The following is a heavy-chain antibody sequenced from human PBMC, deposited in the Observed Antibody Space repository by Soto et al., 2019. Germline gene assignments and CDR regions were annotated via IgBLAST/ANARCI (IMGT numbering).Heavy chain of an antibody. CDR2: IYYSGST. CDR3: ASNVRFLEWLFNMDV. J-gene: IGHJ6*03. D-gene: IGHD3-3*01. Sequence: SETLSLTCTVSGGSISSGGYYWSWIRQHPGKGLEWIGYIYYSGSTYYNPSLKSRVTISVDTSKNQFSLKLSSVTAADTAVYYCASNVRFLEWLFNMDVWGKGTTVTVSS. CDR1: GGSISSGGYY. V-gene: IGHV4-31*03.